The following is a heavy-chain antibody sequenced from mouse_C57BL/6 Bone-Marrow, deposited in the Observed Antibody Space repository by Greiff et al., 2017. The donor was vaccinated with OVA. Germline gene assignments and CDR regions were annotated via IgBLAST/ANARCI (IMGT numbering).Heavy chain of an antibody. V-gene: IGHV1-55*01. CDR1: GYTFTSYW. CDR2: IYPGSGST. CDR3: ARGRDGYYAMDY. Sequence: QVQLQQPGAELVKPGASVQLSCKASGYTFTSYWITWVKQRPGQGLAWIGDIYPGSGSTNYNEKFKSKATLTVDTSSSTAYMQLSSLTSEDSAVYYCARGRDGYYAMDYWGQGTSVTVSS. J-gene: IGHJ4*01. D-gene: IGHD2-3*01.